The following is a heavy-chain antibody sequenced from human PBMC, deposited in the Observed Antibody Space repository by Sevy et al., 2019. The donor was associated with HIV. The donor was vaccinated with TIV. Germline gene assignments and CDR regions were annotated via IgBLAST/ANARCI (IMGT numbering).Heavy chain of an antibody. J-gene: IGHJ6*02. Sequence: ASVKVSCKASGYTFTSYAMNWVRQAPGQWLEGMGGINTNTGNPTYAQGFTGQFVFSLDTSVSTAYLQISSPQAEDTAVYYCASALPGHVYSSGLGENYSGMDDWGQGTTVTVSS. D-gene: IGHD6-19*01. CDR3: ASALPGHVYSSGLGENYSGMDD. CDR1: GYTFTSYA. CDR2: INTNTGNP. V-gene: IGHV7-4-1*02.